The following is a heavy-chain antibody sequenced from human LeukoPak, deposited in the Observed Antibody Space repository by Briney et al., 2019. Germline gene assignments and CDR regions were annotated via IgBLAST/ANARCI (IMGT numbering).Heavy chain of an antibody. CDR2: ISGSGGST. Sequence: GGSLRLSCAASGFTFSSYAMSWVRQAPGKGLEWVSAISGSGGSTYYAGSVKGRFTISRDNSKNTLYLQMNSLRAEDTAVYYCAKEVRSSWYAAYNWFDPWGQGTLVTVSS. J-gene: IGHJ5*02. V-gene: IGHV3-23*01. CDR1: GFTFSSYA. D-gene: IGHD6-13*01. CDR3: AKEVRSSWYAAYNWFDP.